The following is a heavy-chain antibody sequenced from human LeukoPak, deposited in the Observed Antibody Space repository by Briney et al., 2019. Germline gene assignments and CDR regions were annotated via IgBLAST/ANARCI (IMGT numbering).Heavy chain of an antibody. CDR2: ISVSGDST. CDR3: ALRGGPYSYYYYGMDV. J-gene: IGHJ6*02. CDR1: GSTFSRFA. D-gene: IGHD3-16*01. Sequence: GGSLRLSRAASGSTFSRFAMSWVRGAPRKGLEWVSSISVSGDSTYYADSVKGRLSISRDNSKNTLYLQMNSLRAEDTAVCYCALRGGPYSYYYYGMDVWGQGTTVTVSS. V-gene: IGHV3-23*01.